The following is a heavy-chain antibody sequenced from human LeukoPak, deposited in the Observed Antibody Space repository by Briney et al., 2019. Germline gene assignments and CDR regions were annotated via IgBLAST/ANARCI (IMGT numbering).Heavy chain of an antibody. J-gene: IGHJ4*02. CDR2: INHSGST. CDR1: GGSFSGYY. V-gene: IGHV4-34*01. CDR3: ARAPKVWFGELLHLDY. D-gene: IGHD3-10*01. Sequence: SETLSLTCAVYGGSFSGYYWSWIRQPPGKGLEWIGEINHSGSTNYNPSLKSRVTISVDTSENQFSLKLSSVTAADTAVYYCARAPKVWFGELLHLDYWGQGTLVTVSS.